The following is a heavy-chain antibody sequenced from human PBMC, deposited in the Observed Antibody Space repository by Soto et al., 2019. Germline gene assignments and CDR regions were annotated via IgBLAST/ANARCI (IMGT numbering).Heavy chain of an antibody. V-gene: IGHV3-30*18. J-gene: IGHJ4*02. CDR3: AKLAIAARAGDLDY. Sequence: GGSLRLSCAASGFTFSSYGMHWVRQAPGKGLEWVAVISYDGSNKYYADSVKGRFTISRDNSKNTLYLQMNSLRAEDTAVYYCAKLAIAARAGDLDYWGQGTLVTVSS. CDR1: GFTFSSYG. D-gene: IGHD6-6*01. CDR2: ISYDGSNK.